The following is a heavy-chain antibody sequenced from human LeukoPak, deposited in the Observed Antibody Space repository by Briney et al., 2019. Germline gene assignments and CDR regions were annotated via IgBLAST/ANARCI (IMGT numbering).Heavy chain of an antibody. CDR1: GGSISSGGYY. D-gene: IGHD2-21*01. J-gene: IGHJ6*02. Sequence: SETLSLTCAVSGGSISSGGYYWSWIRQHPGEGLEWIGYIYYSGSTYYNPSLKSRVTISVDTSKNQFSLKLSSVTAADTAVYYCARERMWSYYYGMDVWGQGTTATVSS. CDR2: IYYSGST. V-gene: IGHV4-31*11. CDR3: ARERMWSYYYGMDV.